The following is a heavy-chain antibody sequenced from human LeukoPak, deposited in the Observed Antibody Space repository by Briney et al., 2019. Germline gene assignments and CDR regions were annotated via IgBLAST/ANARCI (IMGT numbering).Heavy chain of an antibody. V-gene: IGHV4-39*07. J-gene: IGHJ4*02. CDR1: SGSINIDRLY. D-gene: IGHD4-11*01. Sequence: SETLSLTCTVSSGSINIDRLYWGWIRQPPGKGLEWIASVSYSGVTYYNPPLQSRVTVSLDTSKKLFSLKLTSVTAADTAVYFCARDSNIARFYIWGQGTLVTVSS. CDR2: VSYSGVT. CDR3: ARDSNIARFYI.